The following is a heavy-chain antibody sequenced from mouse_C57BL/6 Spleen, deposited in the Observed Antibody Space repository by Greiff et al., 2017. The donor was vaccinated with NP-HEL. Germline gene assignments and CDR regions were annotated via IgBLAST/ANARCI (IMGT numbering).Heavy chain of an antibody. J-gene: IGHJ3*01. V-gene: IGHV5-9-1*02. D-gene: IGHD1-1*01. CDR3: TRAADLLYGSSYGFAY. CDR2: ISSGGDYI. Sequence: EVKLVESGEGLVKPGGSLKLSCAASGFTFSSYAMSWVRQTPEKRLEWVAYISSGGDYIYYADTVKGRFTISRDNARNTLYLQMSSLKSEDTAMYYCTRAADLLYGSSYGFAYWGQGTLVTVSA. CDR1: GFTFSSYA.